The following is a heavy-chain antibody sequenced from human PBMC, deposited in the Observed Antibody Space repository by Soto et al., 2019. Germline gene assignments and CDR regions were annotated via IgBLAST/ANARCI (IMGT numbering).Heavy chain of an antibody. V-gene: IGHV5-51*01. J-gene: IGHJ4*02. CDR1: GYSFTSYW. CDR2: IYPGDSDT. D-gene: IGHD3-22*01. CDR3: ARHFDSRGYYPDY. Sequence: PGESLKISCKASGYSFTSYWIGWVRQLPGKGLEWGGIIYPGDSDTRYSPSFQDQVTLSADKSISTAYLQWSSLKASDTAMYFCARHFDSRGYYPDYWGQGMQVTVSS.